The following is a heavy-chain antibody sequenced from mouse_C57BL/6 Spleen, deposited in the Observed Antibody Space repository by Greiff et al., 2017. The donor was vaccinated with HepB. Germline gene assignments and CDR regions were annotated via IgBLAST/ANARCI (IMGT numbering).Heavy chain of an antibody. CDR2: INPSNGGT. Sequence: VQLQQPGTELVKPGASVKMSCKASGYTFTSYWMHWVKQRPGQGLEWIGNINPSNGGTNYNEKFKSKATLTVDKSYSTAYMQLSSLTSEDSAVYYSARRNREYYGSSYVAYWGQGTTLTVSS. V-gene: IGHV1-53*01. CDR1: GYTFTSYW. J-gene: IGHJ2*01. CDR3: ARRNREYYGSSYVAY. D-gene: IGHD1-1*01.